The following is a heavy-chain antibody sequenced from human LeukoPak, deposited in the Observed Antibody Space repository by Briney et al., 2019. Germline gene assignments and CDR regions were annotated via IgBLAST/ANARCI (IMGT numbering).Heavy chain of an antibody. D-gene: IGHD3-10*01. CDR1: GYTFTGYY. J-gene: IGHJ4*02. V-gene: IGHV1-2*02. CDR3: AREKRYGSGSYPRY. Sequence: ASVKVSCKASGYTFTGYYMHWVRPAPGQGREWMGWINPNSGGANYAQKFQGRVTMTRDTSISTAYMELSRLRSDDTAVYYCAREKRYGSGSYPRYWGQRTLVTVSS. CDR2: INPNSGGA.